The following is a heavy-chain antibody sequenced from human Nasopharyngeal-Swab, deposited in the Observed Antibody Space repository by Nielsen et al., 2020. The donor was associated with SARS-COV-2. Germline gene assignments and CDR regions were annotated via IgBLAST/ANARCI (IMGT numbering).Heavy chain of an antibody. CDR2: IYKSGTT. D-gene: IGHD6-19*01. Sequence: SETLSLTCTVSGGAIGIYYWSWIRQPAGKGLEWIGRIYKSGTTNNNPSLKGRVTMSVDTSQNRFSLRLNSVTAADTAVYYCARDLSSTGWWRDAFDIWGQGTLVTVSS. CDR1: GGAIGIYY. J-gene: IGHJ3*02. CDR3: ARDLSSTGWWRDAFDI. V-gene: IGHV4-4*07.